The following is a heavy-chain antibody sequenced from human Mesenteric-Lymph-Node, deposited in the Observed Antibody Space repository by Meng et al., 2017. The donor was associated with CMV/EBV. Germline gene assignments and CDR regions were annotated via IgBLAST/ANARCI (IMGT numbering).Heavy chain of an antibody. D-gene: IGHD3-16*01. CDR1: GFTFSSYE. V-gene: IGHV3-48*03. CDR3: ARVGYDAGGGWFDP. CDR2: ISSSGSTI. Sequence: GESLKISCAASGFTFSSYEMNWVRQAPGKGLEWVSYISSSGSTIYYADSVKGRFTISRDNSKNTLYFQMNNLRAEDTAVYYCARVGYDAGGGWFDPWGQGTLVTVSS. J-gene: IGHJ5*02.